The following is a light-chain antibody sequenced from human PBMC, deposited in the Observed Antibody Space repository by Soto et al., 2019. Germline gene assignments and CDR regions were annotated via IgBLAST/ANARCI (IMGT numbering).Light chain of an antibody. CDR3: QEYRGWRT. V-gene: IGKV3-15*01. Sequence: EIVLTQSPAALSLSPGERATLSCRASQSIESRLAWYQRRPGQAPRLLIYAASTRAAGIPARFSGSGSGTEFTLTISGLQSEDFGVYYCQEYRGWRTFGQGTKVDIK. CDR1: QSIESR. CDR2: AAS. J-gene: IGKJ1*01.